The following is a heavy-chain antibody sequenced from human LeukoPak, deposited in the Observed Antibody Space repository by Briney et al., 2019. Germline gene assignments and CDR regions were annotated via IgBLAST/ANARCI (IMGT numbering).Heavy chain of an antibody. Sequence: PGGSLRLSCAASGFTFSSYSMNWVRQAPGKGLEWVSSISCSSSYIYYADSVKGRFTISRDNAKNSLYLQMNSLRAEDTAVYYCARDPAIAVAGTIFDYWGQGTLVTVSS. CDR3: ARDPAIAVAGTIFDY. J-gene: IGHJ4*02. CDR2: ISCSSSYI. D-gene: IGHD6-19*01. CDR1: GFTFSSYS. V-gene: IGHV3-21*01.